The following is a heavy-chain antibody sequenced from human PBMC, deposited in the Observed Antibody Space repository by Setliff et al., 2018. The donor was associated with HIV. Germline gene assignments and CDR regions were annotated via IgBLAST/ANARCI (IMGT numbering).Heavy chain of an antibody. CDR2: INCNAGNP. J-gene: IGHJ6*03. V-gene: IGHV7-4-1*01. D-gene: IGHD3-3*01. Sequence: ASVKVSCKAVGYTFSGYYLHWVRQAPGQGLEWMGCINCNAGNPTYAHGFTGRFVYSVDTPVSTAYLQIFSLKAEDTAVYYCTRDHTPPPNYDFWSGQLDLRNIFYYMDVWGTGSPVTVSS. CDR1: GYTFSGYY. CDR3: TRDHTPPPNYDFWSGQLDLRNIFYYMDV.